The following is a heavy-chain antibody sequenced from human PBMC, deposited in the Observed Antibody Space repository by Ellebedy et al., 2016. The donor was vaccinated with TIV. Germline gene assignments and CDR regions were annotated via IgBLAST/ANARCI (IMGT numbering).Heavy chain of an antibody. CDR1: VGSVSSTSYY. CDR2: LYYSGST. CDR3: ARTLSDQYEAFHI. Sequence: SETLSLXCTVSVGSVSSTSYYWGWIRQPPGKGLQWIGSLYYSGSTYYNPSLKSRVTISRDTSKNQVSLKLTSVTASDTAVYYCARTLSDQYEAFHIWGQGTMVTVSS. J-gene: IGHJ3*02. D-gene: IGHD3-3*01. V-gene: IGHV4-39*01.